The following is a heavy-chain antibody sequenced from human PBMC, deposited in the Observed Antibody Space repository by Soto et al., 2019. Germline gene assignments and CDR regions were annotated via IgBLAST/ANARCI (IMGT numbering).Heavy chain of an antibody. D-gene: IGHD6-19*01. CDR2: IYYSGST. Sequence: PSENLSLTCTVSGGSISSYYWSWIRQPPGKGLEWIGYIYYSGSTNYNPSLKSRVTISVDTSKNQFSLKLSSVTAADTAVYYCARGIAVDGNNWFDPWGQGTLVTVSS. CDR3: ARGIAVDGNNWFDP. J-gene: IGHJ5*02. CDR1: GGSISSYY. V-gene: IGHV4-59*08.